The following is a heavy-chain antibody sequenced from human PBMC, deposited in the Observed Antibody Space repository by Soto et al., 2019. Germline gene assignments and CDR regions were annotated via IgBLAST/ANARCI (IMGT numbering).Heavy chain of an antibody. Sequence: PGWSLRLSCAASGFTFSTYVMHWVRQAPGKGLEWVAHISSDGNNKYYADSVKGRFTISRDNFKNSLFLQMSSLRADDTAVYYCARDGPPISIVGYGEYWGQGNLVTVSS. J-gene: IGHJ4*02. D-gene: IGHD3-3*01. CDR1: GFTFSTYV. CDR3: ARDGPPISIVGYGEY. CDR2: ISSDGNNK. V-gene: IGHV3-30-3*01.